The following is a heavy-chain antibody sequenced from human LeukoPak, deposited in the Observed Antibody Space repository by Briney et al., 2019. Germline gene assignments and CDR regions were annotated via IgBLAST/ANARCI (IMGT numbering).Heavy chain of an antibody. V-gene: IGHV1-2*02. CDR3: ARDLPTVLRYFDY. CDR2: INPNSGGT. J-gene: IGHJ4*02. D-gene: IGHD3-9*01. CDR1: GYTFTGNY. Sequence: GAAVKVSCKASGYTFTGNYMHWVRQAPGQGLEWMGWINPNSGGTNYAQKLQGRVTMTTDTSTSTAYMELRSLRSDDTAVYYCARDLPTVLRYFDYWGQGTLVTVSS.